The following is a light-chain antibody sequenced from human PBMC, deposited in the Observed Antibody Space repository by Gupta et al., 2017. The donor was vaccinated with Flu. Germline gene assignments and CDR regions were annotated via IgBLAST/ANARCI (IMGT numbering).Light chain of an antibody. Sequence: ITSSGTGTSSDVGGYNYVSWDQQHPGKAPKLRMYEVSHRPSGVSNRFSGSKSGNTDSLTISGLQAEDEADYDCSSYTSSSTVVFGGGTKLTVL. V-gene: IGLV2-14*01. J-gene: IGLJ2*01. CDR2: EVS. CDR1: SSDVGGYNY. CDR3: SSYTSSSTVV.